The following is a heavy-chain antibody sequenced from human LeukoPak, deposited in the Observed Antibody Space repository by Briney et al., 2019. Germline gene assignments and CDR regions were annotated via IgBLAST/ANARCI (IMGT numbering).Heavy chain of an antibody. J-gene: IGHJ4*02. CDR2: IKQDGSEK. V-gene: IGHV3-7*01. Sequence: SGGSLRLSCAASGFTFSRYWMSWVRQAPGKWLEWVANIKQDGSEKYYVDSVKGRFTISRDNAKNSLYLQMNSLRAGDTAVYYCARGGWLPDYWGQGTLVTVSS. CDR1: GFTFSRYW. CDR3: ARGGWLPDY. D-gene: IGHD3-22*01.